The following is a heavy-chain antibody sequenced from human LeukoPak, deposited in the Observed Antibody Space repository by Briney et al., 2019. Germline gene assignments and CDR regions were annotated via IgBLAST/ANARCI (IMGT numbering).Heavy chain of an antibody. J-gene: IGHJ5*02. CDR3: AYSGSYHNNWFDP. V-gene: IGHV1-18*04. CDR2: ISAYNGNT. D-gene: IGHD1-26*01. CDR1: GYTFTTYY. Sequence: ASVKVSCKASGYTFTTYYMHWVRQAPGQGLEWMGWISAYNGNTNYAQKLQGRVTMTTDTSTSTAYMELRSLRSDDTAVYYCAYSGSYHNNWFDPWGQGTLVTVSS.